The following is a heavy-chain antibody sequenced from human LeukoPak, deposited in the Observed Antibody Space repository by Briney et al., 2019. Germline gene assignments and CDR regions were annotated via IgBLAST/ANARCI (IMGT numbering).Heavy chain of an antibody. J-gene: IGHJ4*02. D-gene: IGHD3-10*01. V-gene: IGHV1-46*01. CDR2: INPNGGST. Sequence: EASVKVSCKASGYTFTTYYMHWVRQAPGQGLEWMGIINPNGGSTSYAQNRVTMTRDTSTSTFYMELSSLKSEDTAVYSCARELSGGFFDYWGQGTLV. CDR3: ARELSGGFFDY. CDR1: GYTFTTYY.